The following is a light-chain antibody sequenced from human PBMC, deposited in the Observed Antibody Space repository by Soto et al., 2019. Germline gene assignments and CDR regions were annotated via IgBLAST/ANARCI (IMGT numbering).Light chain of an antibody. V-gene: IGLV2-11*01. Sequence: QSALTQPRSVSGSPGQSVTISCTGNSSDVGGYNYVSWYQQHPGKAPKLMIYDVSKRPSGVPDRFSGSKSGNTASLTISGLQAEDEADYYCCSYAGSYTYVFGTGTKLTV. J-gene: IGLJ1*01. CDR2: DVS. CDR3: CSYAGSYTYV. CDR1: SSDVGGYNY.